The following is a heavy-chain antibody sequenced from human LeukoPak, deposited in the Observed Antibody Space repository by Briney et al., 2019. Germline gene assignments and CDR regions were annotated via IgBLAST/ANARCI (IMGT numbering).Heavy chain of an antibody. Sequence: SSETLSLTCAVYGGSFSGYYWSWIRQPAGKGLEWIGRIYSSGSTNYNPSLMSRVTMSVDTSKNQFFLKLTSVTAADTAVYYCARGIVGARVFDYWGQGTLVTVSS. J-gene: IGHJ4*02. D-gene: IGHD1-26*01. CDR3: ARGIVGARVFDY. V-gene: IGHV4-59*10. CDR2: IYSSGST. CDR1: GGSFSGYY.